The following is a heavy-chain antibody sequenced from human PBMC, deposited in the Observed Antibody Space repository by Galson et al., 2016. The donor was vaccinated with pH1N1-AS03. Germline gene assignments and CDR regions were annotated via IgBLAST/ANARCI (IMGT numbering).Heavy chain of an antibody. CDR2: IYPGDSDT. CDR1: RYIFTFYW. CDR3: ARQVRDGYNDYFEY. Sequence: QSGEEVKKPGESLKISCQTSRYIFTFYWHACVRHMPGKRLEWTGNIYPGDSDTRYRPSFQGQVTISADRSINTAYLQWSSLMASDTAIYYCARQVRDGYNDYFEYWGQGILVTVSS. V-gene: IGHV5-51*01. D-gene: IGHD5-24*01. J-gene: IGHJ4*02.